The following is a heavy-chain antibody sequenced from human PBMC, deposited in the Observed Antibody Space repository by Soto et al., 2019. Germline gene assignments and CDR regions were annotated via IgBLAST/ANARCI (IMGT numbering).Heavy chain of an antibody. CDR2: ISPYNGNT. V-gene: IGHV1-18*01. Sequence: GASATVCCKASGYTFTSYGISWVRQEPGQGLEWMGWISPYNGNTNYAQKFQGRVTITADTSTSTAYMELTRLRSDGTAVYYCAGDPDSHYNDSHASSYPWGQGTRVTVSS. J-gene: IGHJ5*02. D-gene: IGHD3-22*01. CDR3: AGDPDSHYNDSHASSYP. CDR1: GYTFTSYG.